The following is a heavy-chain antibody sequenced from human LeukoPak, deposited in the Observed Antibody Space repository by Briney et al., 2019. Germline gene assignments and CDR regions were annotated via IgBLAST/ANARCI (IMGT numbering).Heavy chain of an antibody. CDR3: ARALSAVGGTWYFDY. V-gene: IGHV3-53*01. Sequence: PGGSLRLSCAASGFTFSSYAMSWVRQAPGKGLEWVSHIYSGGSTYYADSVTGRFTISRDNSKDTLYLQMNSLRAEDTAVYYCARALSAVGGTWYFDYWGQGTLVTVSS. J-gene: IGHJ4*02. CDR2: IYSGGST. D-gene: IGHD6-19*01. CDR1: GFTFSSYA.